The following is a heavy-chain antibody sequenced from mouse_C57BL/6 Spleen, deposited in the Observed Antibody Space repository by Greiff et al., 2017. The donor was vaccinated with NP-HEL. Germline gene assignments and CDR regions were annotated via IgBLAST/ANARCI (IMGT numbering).Heavy chain of an antibody. CDR2: ISYDGSN. V-gene: IGHV3-6*01. CDR3: ARDRDWDEYFDV. J-gene: IGHJ1*03. D-gene: IGHD4-1*01. CDR1: GYSITSGYY. Sequence: EVHLVESGPGLVKPSQSLSLTCSVTGYSITSGYYWNWIRQFPGNKLEWMGYISYDGSNNYNPSLKNRISITRDTSKNQFFLKLNSVTTEDAATYYCARDRDWDEYFDVWGTGTTVTVSS.